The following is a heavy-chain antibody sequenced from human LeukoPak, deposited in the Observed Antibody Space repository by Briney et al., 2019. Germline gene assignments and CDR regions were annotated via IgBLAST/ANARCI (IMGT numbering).Heavy chain of an antibody. J-gene: IGHJ6*03. CDR1: GDSVSSNSAA. D-gene: IGHD1-1*01. CDR2: TYYRSKLYN. V-gene: IGHV6-1*01. Sequence: SQTLSLTCALSGDSVSSNSAAWDWVRQSPSRGLEWLGRTYYRSKLYNDYAVSVRSRITVNPDPSQNQSSLQLNSVTPDDTAVYYCARGPQLVGYYYIDVWDTGTTVTVSS. CDR3: ARGPQLVGYYYIDV.